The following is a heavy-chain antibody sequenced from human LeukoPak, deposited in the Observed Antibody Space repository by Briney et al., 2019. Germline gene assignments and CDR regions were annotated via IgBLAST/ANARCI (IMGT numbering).Heavy chain of an antibody. V-gene: IGHV4-39*01. J-gene: IGHJ4*02. CDR2: IYYGRTT. Sequence: SETLSLTCTVSAGSISSTSHHWGWIRQSPGKGLEWIGSIYYGRTTYYNPSLNSRVTISVVTSNNQFSLQLNPVTAADTAVYYCVRHDGRGGATMGALDSWGQGSLVTVSS. CDR3: VRHDGRGGATMGALDS. CDR1: AGSISSTSHH. D-gene: IGHD5-12*01.